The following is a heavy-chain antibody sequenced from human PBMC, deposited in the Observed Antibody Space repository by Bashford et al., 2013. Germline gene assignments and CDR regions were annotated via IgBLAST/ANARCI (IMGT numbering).Heavy chain of an antibody. Sequence: GGSLRLSCATSGFTFDDYAMHWVRQAPGKGLEWVSGISWNSGSIGYADSVKGRFTISRDNAKNSLYLQMNSLRAEDTALYYCAKDEFPLIEYSSSSDYYYGMDVWGQGTTVTVSS. V-gene: IGHV3-9*01. CDR1: GFTFDDYA. J-gene: IGHJ6*02. CDR2: ISWNSGSI. CDR3: AKDEFPLIEYSSSSDYYYGMDV. D-gene: IGHD6-6*01.